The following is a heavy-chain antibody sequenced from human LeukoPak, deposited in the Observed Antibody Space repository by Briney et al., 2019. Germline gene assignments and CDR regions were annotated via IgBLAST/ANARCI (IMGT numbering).Heavy chain of an antibody. CDR2: IYYSGST. J-gene: IGHJ4*02. D-gene: IGHD3-22*01. V-gene: IGHV4-39*01. CDR3: AKQYDSSGSY. Sequence: SETLSLTCAVYGGSFSGYYWAWIRQPPGKGLEWIGSIYYSGSTYYNPSLKSRVTISVDTSKNQFSLKLSSVTAADTAVYYCAKQYDSSGSYWGQGTLVTVSS. CDR1: GGSFSGYY.